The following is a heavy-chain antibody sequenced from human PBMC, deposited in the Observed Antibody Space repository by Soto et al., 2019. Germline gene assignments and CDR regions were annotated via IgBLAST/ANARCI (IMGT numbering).Heavy chain of an antibody. CDR2: ISGSDSTI. CDR3: ARDLYGDYIFDY. Sequence: GGSLRLSCAASGFTFSSYSMNWVRQAPGKGLEWVSYISGSDSTIYYADSVQGRFTISRDNAKNSLYLQMNSLRDEDTAVYYCARDLYGDYIFDYWGQGTLVTVSS. D-gene: IGHD4-17*01. V-gene: IGHV3-48*02. J-gene: IGHJ4*02. CDR1: GFTFSSYS.